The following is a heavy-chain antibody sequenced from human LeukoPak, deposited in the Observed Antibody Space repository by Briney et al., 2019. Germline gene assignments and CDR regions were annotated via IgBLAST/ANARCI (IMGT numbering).Heavy chain of an antibody. J-gene: IGHJ4*02. CDR3: ASGEKQLALVGGDY. Sequence: GGSLRLSCAASGFSFSSYSMNWVRQAPGKGLEWVSYISTSSNTRSYADSVKGRFTISRDNAKNSLYLQMNSLRDEDTAVYYCASGEKQLALVGGDYWGQGTLVTASS. V-gene: IGHV3-48*02. CDR2: ISTSSNTR. D-gene: IGHD6-13*01. CDR1: GFSFSSYS.